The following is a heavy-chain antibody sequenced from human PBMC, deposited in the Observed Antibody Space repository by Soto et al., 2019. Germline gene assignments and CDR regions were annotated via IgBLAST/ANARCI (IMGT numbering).Heavy chain of an antibody. CDR2: IIPIFGTA. J-gene: IGHJ5*02. CDR1: GGTFSSYA. D-gene: IGHD3-3*01. Sequence: GASVKVSCKASGGTFSSYASSSVRQSPGQGLEWMGGIIPIFGTANYAQKFQGRVTITADESTSTAYMELSSLRSEDTAVYYCARGMREWQETWFDPWGKGTLVTVSS. V-gene: IGHV1-69*13. CDR3: ARGMREWQETWFDP.